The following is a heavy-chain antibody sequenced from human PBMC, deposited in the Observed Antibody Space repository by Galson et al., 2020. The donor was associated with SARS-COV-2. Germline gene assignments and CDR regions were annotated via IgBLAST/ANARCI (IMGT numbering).Heavy chain of an antibody. D-gene: IGHD3-22*01. CDR3: VRDYYDSSGYSTNGMDV. CDR1: GFTFSRYA. V-gene: IGHV3-30*04. CDR2: ISYDGRNK. J-gene: IGHJ6*02. Sequence: GESLKISCAASGFTFSRYALHWVRQAPGKGLDWVAVISYDGRNKHYADSVKGRFTISRDNAKNTLYLQMNSLRPEDTAVYSCVRDYYDSSGYSTNGMDVWGQGTTVTISS.